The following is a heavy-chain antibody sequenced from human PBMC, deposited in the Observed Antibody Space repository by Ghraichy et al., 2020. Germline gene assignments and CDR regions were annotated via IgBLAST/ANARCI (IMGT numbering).Heavy chain of an antibody. Sequence: SETLSLTCTVSGGSISSGSYYWSWIRQPAGKGLEWIGRIYTSGSTNYNPSLKSRVTISVDTSKNQFSLKLSSVTAADTAVYYCARETAIGSGYFDYWGQGTLVTVSS. V-gene: IGHV4-61*02. D-gene: IGHD3-10*01. CDR1: GGSISSGSYY. J-gene: IGHJ4*02. CDR3: ARETAIGSGYFDY. CDR2: IYTSGST.